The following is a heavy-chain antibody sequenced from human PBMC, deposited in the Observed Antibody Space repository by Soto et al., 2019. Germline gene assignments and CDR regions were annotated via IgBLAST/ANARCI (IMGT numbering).Heavy chain of an antibody. V-gene: IGHV4-59*01. CDR3: ARADILTGYYNYYYGMDV. Sequence: SETLSLTCTVSGGSISSYYWSWIRQPPGKGLEWIGYIYYSGSTNYNPSLKGRVTISVDTSKNQFSLKLSSVTAADTAVYYCARADILTGYYNYYYGMDVWGQGTTVTVSS. CDR2: IYYSGST. J-gene: IGHJ6*02. CDR1: GGSISSYY. D-gene: IGHD3-9*01.